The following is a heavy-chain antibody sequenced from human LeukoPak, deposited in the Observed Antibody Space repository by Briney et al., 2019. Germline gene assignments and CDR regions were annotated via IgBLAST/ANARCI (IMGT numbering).Heavy chain of an antibody. Sequence: PGGSLRLSCAASGFTFSSYSMNWVRQAPGKGLEWVSSISSSSGYIYYADSVKGRFTISRDNAKNSLYLQMNSLRAEDTAVYYCAREVREYQLLGSIDYWGQGTLVTVSS. CDR2: ISSSSGYI. J-gene: IGHJ4*02. CDR1: GFTFSSYS. D-gene: IGHD2-2*01. CDR3: AREVREYQLLGSIDY. V-gene: IGHV3-21*01.